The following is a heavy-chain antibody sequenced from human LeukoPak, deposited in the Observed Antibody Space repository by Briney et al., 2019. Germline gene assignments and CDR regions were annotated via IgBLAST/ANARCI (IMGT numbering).Heavy chain of an antibody. Sequence: GGSLRLSCVASGFTFSGFGMHWVRQAPGKGLEWVSGITWNSGRIGYADSVKGRFTISRDNAKNSLYLQMNSLRAEDTALYYCAKDRSLRYFSAFDMWGQGTMVTVSS. CDR1: GFTFSGFG. V-gene: IGHV3-9*01. D-gene: IGHD3-9*01. CDR2: ITWNSGRI. J-gene: IGHJ3*02. CDR3: AKDRSLRYFSAFDM.